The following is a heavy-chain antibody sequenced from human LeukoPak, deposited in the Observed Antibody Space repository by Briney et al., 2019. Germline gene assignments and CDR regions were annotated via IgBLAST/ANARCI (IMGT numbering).Heavy chain of an antibody. J-gene: IGHJ4*02. CDR1: GGSISSYY. D-gene: IGHD5-12*01. Sequence: PSETLSLTCTVSGGSISSYYWSWIRQPPGKGLEWIGNVHYTGSTNYNPSLKSRVTISVDTSKNQFSLKLSSVTAADTAVYYCAREGYGGYGPGTFDYWGQGTLVTVSS. CDR2: VHYTGST. CDR3: AREGYGGYGPGTFDY. V-gene: IGHV4-59*01.